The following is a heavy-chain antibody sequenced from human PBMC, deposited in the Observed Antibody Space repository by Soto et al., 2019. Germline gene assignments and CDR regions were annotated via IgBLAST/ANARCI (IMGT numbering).Heavy chain of an antibody. Sequence: SETLSLTCTVSGGSISSYYWSWIRQPPGKGLEWIGYIYYSGSTNYNPSLKSRVTISVDTSKNQFSLKLSSVTAADTAVYYCARLEVVASYAFDIWGQGTMVTVSS. CDR2: IYYSGST. D-gene: IGHD2-15*01. V-gene: IGHV4-59*08. J-gene: IGHJ3*02. CDR1: GGSISSYY. CDR3: ARLEVVASYAFDI.